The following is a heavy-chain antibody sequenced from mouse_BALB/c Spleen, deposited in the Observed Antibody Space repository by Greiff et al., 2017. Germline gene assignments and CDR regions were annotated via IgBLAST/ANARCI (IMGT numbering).Heavy chain of an antibody. Sequence: VKLMESGPGLVAPSQSLSITCTVSGFSLTGYGVNWVRQPPGKGLEWLGMIWGDGSTDYNSALKSRLSISKDNSKSQVFLKMNSLQTDDTARYYCARGTYYYGSSYFDYWGQGTTRTVSS. J-gene: IGHJ2*01. V-gene: IGHV2-6-7*01. D-gene: IGHD1-1*01. CDR2: IWGDGST. CDR3: ARGTYYYGSSYFDY. CDR1: GFSLTGYG.